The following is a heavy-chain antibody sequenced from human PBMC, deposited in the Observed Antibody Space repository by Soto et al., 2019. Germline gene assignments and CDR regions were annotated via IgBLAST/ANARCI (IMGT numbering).Heavy chain of an antibody. CDR1: GFTFSNYG. CDR3: AKDTYYYDSSGYYVLDY. D-gene: IGHD3-22*01. CDR2: ISYDGSNK. V-gene: IGHV3-30*18. J-gene: IGHJ4*02. Sequence: GGSLRLSCADSGFTFSNYGMHWVRQAPGKGLEWVAAISYDGSNKYYADSVEGRFTISRDNSKSTVYLQMNSLRAEDTAIYYCAKDTYYYDSSGYYVLDYWGQGARVTVS.